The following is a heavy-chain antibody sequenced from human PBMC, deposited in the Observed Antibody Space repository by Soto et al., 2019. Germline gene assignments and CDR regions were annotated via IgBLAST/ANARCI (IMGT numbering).Heavy chain of an antibody. D-gene: IGHD2-21*02. V-gene: IGHV4-39*01. Sequence: SETLSLTCTVSGGSISSSSYYWGWIRQPPGKGLEWIGSIYYSGSTYYNPSLKSRVTISVDTSKNQFSLKLSSVTAADTAVYYCARRIVVVTAMNYFDYWGQGTLVTVSS. CDR1: GGSISSSSYY. J-gene: IGHJ4*02. CDR2: IYYSGST. CDR3: ARRIVVVTAMNYFDY.